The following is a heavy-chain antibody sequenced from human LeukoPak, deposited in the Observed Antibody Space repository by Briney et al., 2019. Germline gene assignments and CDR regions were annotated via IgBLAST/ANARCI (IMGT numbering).Heavy chain of an antibody. D-gene: IGHD1-26*01. J-gene: IGHJ4*02. CDR3: ARDLPWEPCYFDY. V-gene: IGHV3-30-3*01. Sequence: PGGSLRLSCAASGFTFSSYAMHWVRQAPGKGLEWVAVISYDGSNKYYADSVKGRFTISRDNSKNTLYLQMNSLRAEDTAVYYCARDLPWEPCYFDYWGQGTLVTVSS. CDR1: GFTFSSYA. CDR2: ISYDGSNK.